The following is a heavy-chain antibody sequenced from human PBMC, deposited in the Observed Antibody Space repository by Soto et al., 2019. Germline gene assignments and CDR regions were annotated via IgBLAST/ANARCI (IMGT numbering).Heavy chain of an antibody. D-gene: IGHD6-19*01. Sequence: QVQLEQSGAEVRKPGSSVKVSCKASGGTFSSSAINWLRQAPGQGPEWMGGIIPTFGTSNYIPKLRGRVTITADTSTNTAYTEMSSLTSEDTAMYYCARSETAGHKGFDIWGQGTMVTVSA. CDR3: ARSETAGHKGFDI. J-gene: IGHJ3*02. V-gene: IGHV1-69*06. CDR2: IIPTFGTS. CDR1: GGTFSSSA.